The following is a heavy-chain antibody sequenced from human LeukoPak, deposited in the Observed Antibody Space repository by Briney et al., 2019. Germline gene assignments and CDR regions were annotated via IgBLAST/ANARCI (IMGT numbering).Heavy chain of an antibody. CDR1: GFTFSSYA. Sequence: GGSLRLSCAASGFTFSSYAMSWVRQAPGKGLEWVSAISGSGGSTYYADSVKGRFTISRDNSKNTLYLQMNSLQTEDTAVYYCTTDQFTDIIVVQWGQGTLVTVSS. V-gene: IGHV3-23*01. D-gene: IGHD2/OR15-2a*01. J-gene: IGHJ4*02. CDR2: ISGSGGST. CDR3: TTDQFTDIIVVQ.